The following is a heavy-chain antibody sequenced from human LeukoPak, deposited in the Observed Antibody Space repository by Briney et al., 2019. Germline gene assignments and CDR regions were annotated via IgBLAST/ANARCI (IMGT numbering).Heavy chain of an antibody. V-gene: IGHV4-59*10. CDR2: IYTSGST. J-gene: IGHJ4*02. CDR3: ARVTGYVIEDNFDY. D-gene: IGHD2-15*01. Sequence: PSETLSLTCAVSGGSISSYYWSWIRQPAGKGLEWVARIYTSGSTNYNPSLKSRVTMSVDTSKNQFSLELSSVTAADTAVYYCARVTGYVIEDNFDYWGQGTLVTVSS. CDR1: GGSISSYY.